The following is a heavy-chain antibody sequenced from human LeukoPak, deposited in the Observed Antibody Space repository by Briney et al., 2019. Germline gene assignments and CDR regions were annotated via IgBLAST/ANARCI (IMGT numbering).Heavy chain of an antibody. Sequence: ASVKVSCKASGFTFTGYYIHWVRQAPGLGLEWMGWINPNSGDTNYAQKFRGRVTMTRDTSTSTVYMELSSLRSEDTAVYYCARDRVVGATTRWFDPWGQGTLVTVSS. J-gene: IGHJ5*02. CDR1: GFTFTGYY. V-gene: IGHV1-2*02. CDR3: ARDRVVGATTRWFDP. D-gene: IGHD1-26*01. CDR2: INPNSGDT.